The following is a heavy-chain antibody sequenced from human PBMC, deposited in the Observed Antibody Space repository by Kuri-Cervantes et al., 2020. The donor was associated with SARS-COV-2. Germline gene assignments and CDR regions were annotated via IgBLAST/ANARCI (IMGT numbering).Heavy chain of an antibody. D-gene: IGHD3-10*01. CDR2: IYYSGST. Sequence: SETLSLTCTVSGGSISSSSYYWGWIRQPPGKGLEWIGSIYYSGSTYYNPSLKSRVTISVDTSKNQFSLKLSSVTAADTAVYYCARSKRDYYGSGSYSPFDYWGQGPLVTVSS. CDR1: GGSISSSSYY. J-gene: IGHJ4*02. V-gene: IGHV4-39*01. CDR3: ARSKRDYYGSGSYSPFDY.